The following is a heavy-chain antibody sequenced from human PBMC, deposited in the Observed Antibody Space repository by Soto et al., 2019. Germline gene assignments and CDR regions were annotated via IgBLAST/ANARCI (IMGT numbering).Heavy chain of an antibody. D-gene: IGHD6-13*01. Sequence: QITLKESGPTLVKPTQTLTLTCTFSGFSLSTSGVGVGWIRQPPGKALEWLALIYWDDDKRYSPSLKSRLTIAKDTSKNQVVLTMTNMDPVDTATYYCAHKKLAAAGYYFDYWGQGTLVTVSS. J-gene: IGHJ4*02. CDR1: GFSLSTSGVG. CDR3: AHKKLAAAGYYFDY. V-gene: IGHV2-5*02. CDR2: IYWDDDK.